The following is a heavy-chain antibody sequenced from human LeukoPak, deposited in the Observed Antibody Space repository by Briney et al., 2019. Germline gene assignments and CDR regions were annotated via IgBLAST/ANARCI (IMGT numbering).Heavy chain of an antibody. Sequence: SGGSLRLSCAASGFSFSSYAMSWVRQAPGKGLEWVSAIRGSGGRTYFADSVKGRFTIARDNSKNTLYLQMNSLRAEDTAVYYCAEVLGPIAAPGKTCGYWRRRPLVTVSS. CDR3: AEVLGPIAAPGKTCGY. V-gene: IGHV3-23*01. J-gene: IGHJ4*02. CDR1: GFSFSSYA. D-gene: IGHD6-13*01. CDR2: IRGSGGRT.